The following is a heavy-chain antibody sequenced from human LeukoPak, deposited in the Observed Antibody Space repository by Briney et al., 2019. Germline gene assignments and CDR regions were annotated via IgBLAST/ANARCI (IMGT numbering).Heavy chain of an antibody. V-gene: IGHV3-9*01. J-gene: IGHJ4*02. CDR2: ISWNSGSI. CDR1: GFTFDDYA. CDR3: AKGRGDILTRFDY. Sequence: GGSLRLSCAASGFTFDDYAMHWVRQAPGKGLEWVSGISWNSGSIGYADSVKGRFTISRDNAKNSLYLQMNSLRAEDTALYYCAKGRGDILTRFDYWGQGTLVTVSS. D-gene: IGHD3-9*01.